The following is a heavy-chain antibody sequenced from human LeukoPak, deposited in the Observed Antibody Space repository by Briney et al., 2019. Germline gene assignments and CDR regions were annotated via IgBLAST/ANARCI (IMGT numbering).Heavy chain of an antibody. V-gene: IGHV3-23*01. CDR2: ITSGGGAT. Sequence: QAGGSLRLSCAASGFSFSSFALTWVRQTPEKGLEWVASITSGGGATHFASSATGRFTISRDNSKNTMYLQMNSLRAEDTAMYFCGSDPNGDYVGALAFWGRGTLVTVSS. D-gene: IGHD2-8*01. CDR1: GFSFSSFA. J-gene: IGHJ4*01. CDR3: GSDPNGDYVGALAF.